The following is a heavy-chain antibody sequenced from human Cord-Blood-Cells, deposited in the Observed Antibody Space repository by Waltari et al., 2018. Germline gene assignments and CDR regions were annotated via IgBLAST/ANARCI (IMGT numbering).Heavy chain of an antibody. CDR2: INHSGST. Sequence: QVQLQQWGAGLWKPSETLSLTCAVYGGSFSGYYWSWLRPPPGKGLEWIGEINHSGSTNYNPSLKSRVTISVDTSKNQFSLKLSSVTAADTAVYYCARGLRGDRDIVATIDYWGQGTLVTVSS. V-gene: IGHV4-34*01. J-gene: IGHJ4*02. D-gene: IGHD5-12*01. CDR3: ARGLRGDRDIVATIDY. CDR1: GGSFSGYY.